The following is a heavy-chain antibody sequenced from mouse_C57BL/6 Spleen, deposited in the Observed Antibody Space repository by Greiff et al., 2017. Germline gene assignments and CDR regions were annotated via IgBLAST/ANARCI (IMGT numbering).Heavy chain of an antibody. CDR2: INPNNGGT. D-gene: IGHD1-1*01. J-gene: IGHJ3*01. Sequence: VQLQQSGPELVKPGASVKISCKASGYTFTDYYMNWVKQSHGKSLEWIGDINPNNGGTSYNQKFKGKATLTVDKSSSTAYMELRSRTSEDSAVYYCARGYGSSYGFAYWGQGTLVTVSA. CDR3: ARGYGSSYGFAY. CDR1: GYTFTDYY. V-gene: IGHV1-26*01.